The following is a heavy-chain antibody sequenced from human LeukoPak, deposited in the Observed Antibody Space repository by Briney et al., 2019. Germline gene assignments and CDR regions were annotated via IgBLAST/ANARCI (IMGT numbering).Heavy chain of an antibody. CDR2: LSISGDKT. CDR3: AKAFGNEVSSGNRFFDY. Sequence: QTGGSLRLSCAASGFPLSSYAMSWVRQAPGKGLEWVSTLSISGDKTYYTDSVRGRFPISRDSSTNTLYLQMHSLRGDDTAVYYCAKAFGNEVSSGNRFFDYWGQGSLVTVSS. J-gene: IGHJ4*02. V-gene: IGHV3-23*01. D-gene: IGHD4-23*01. CDR1: GFPLSSYA.